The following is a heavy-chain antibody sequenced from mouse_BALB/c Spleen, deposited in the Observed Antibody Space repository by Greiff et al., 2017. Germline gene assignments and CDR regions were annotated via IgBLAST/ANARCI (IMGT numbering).Heavy chain of an antibody. Sequence: ESGPGLVKPSQSLSLTCSVTGYSITSGYYWNWIRQFPGNKLEWMGYISYDGSNNYNPSLKNRISITRDTSKNQFFLKLNSVTTEDTATYYCARDGDYDEGFAYWGQGTLVTVSA. CDR1: GYSITSGYY. CDR2: ISYDGSN. J-gene: IGHJ3*01. V-gene: IGHV3-6*02. D-gene: IGHD2-4*01. CDR3: ARDGDYDEGFAY.